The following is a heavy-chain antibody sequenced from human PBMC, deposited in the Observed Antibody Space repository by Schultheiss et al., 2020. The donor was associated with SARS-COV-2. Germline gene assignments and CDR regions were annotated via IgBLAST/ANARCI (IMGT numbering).Heavy chain of an antibody. CDR1: GFTFSSYE. CDR3: ARAYGSGSYYRYVHYYGMDV. V-gene: IGHV3-48*03. J-gene: IGHJ6*02. D-gene: IGHD3-10*01. CDR2: ISSSGSTI. Sequence: GESLKISCAASGFTFSSYEMNWVRQAPGKGLEWVSYISSSGSTIYYADSVKGRLTISRDNAKNSLYLQMNSLRAEDTAVYYCARAYGSGSYYRYVHYYGMDVWGQGTTVTVSS.